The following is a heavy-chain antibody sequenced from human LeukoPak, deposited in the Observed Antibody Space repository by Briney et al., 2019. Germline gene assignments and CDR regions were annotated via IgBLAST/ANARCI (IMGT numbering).Heavy chain of an antibody. CDR2: ISYDGSNK. Sequence: PGRSLRLSCAASGFTFSSYGMHWVRQAPGQGLEWVAVISYDGSNKYYADSVKGRFTISRDNSKNTLYLQMNSLRAEDTAVYYCAKAIAAAGLDYWGQGTLVTVSS. V-gene: IGHV3-30*18. D-gene: IGHD6-13*01. J-gene: IGHJ4*02. CDR3: AKAIAAAGLDY. CDR1: GFTFSSYG.